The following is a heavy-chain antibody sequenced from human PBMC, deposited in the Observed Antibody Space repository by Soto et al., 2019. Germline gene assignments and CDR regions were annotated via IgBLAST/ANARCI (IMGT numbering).Heavy chain of an antibody. Sequence: PGESLKISCKGSGYSFTSYWIGWVRQMPGKGLEWMGIIYPGDSDTRYSPSFQGQVTISADKSISTAYLQWSSLKASDTAMYYCARLSSSWSYYYYYGMDVWGQGTTVTVS. CDR1: GYSFTSYW. V-gene: IGHV5-51*01. J-gene: IGHJ6*02. D-gene: IGHD6-13*01. CDR3: ARLSSSWSYYYYYGMDV. CDR2: IYPGDSDT.